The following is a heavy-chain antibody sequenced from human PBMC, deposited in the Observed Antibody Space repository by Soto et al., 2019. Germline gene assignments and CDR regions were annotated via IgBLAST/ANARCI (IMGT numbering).Heavy chain of an antibody. CDR1: GGSISSYY. V-gene: IGHV4-59*05. D-gene: IGHD1-20*01. J-gene: IGHJ6*02. Sequence: SETLSLTCTVSGGSISSYYWSWIRQPPGKGLEWIGSIYYSGSTYYNPSLKSRVTISVDTSKNQFSLKLSSVTAADTAVYYCARLSVYNSNDYQIGVWGQGTTVNVSS. CDR3: ARLSVYNSNDYQIGV. CDR2: IYYSGST.